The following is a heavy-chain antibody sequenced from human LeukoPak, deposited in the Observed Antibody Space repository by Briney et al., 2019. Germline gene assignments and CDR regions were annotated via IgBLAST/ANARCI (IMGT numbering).Heavy chain of an antibody. V-gene: IGHV4-38-2*02. J-gene: IGHJ6*03. CDR2: IYHSGST. CDR3: ARDNDYCMDV. CDR1: GYSISSGYY. Sequence: SETLSLTCTVSGYSISSGYYWVWIRQPPGKGLEWIGSIYHSGSTYYNPPLKSRVTTSADTSKNQFSLKLSSVTAADTAVYYCARDNDYCMDVWGKGTTVTVSS.